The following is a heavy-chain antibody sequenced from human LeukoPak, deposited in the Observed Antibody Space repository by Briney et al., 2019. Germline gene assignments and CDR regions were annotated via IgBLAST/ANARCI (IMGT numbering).Heavy chain of an antibody. CDR2: IYTLGST. J-gene: IGHJ4*02. D-gene: IGHD1-26*01. V-gene: IGHV4-61*02. CDR1: GGSISSGSYY. CDR3: AAPRYSGSYHPFDY. Sequence: SQTLSLTCTVSGGSISSGSYYWSWIRQPAGKGLEWIGRIYTLGSTNYNPSLKSRVTISIDTSKNQFSLKLTSVTAADTAVYYCAAPRYSGSYHPFDYWGQGTLVTVSS.